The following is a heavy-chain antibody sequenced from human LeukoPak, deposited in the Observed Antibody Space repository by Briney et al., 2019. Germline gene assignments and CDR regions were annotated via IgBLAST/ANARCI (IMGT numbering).Heavy chain of an antibody. CDR3: ARVVVVPAAMFYYYYMDV. V-gene: IGHV4-61*02. Sequence: SETLSLTCTVSGGSISSGSYYWSWIRQPAGKGLEWIGRIYTSGSTNYNPSLKSRVTISVDTSKNQFSLKLSSVTAADTAVYYCARVVVVPAAMFYYYYMDVWGKGTTVTISS. CDR2: IYTSGST. D-gene: IGHD2-2*01. CDR1: GGSISSGSYY. J-gene: IGHJ6*03.